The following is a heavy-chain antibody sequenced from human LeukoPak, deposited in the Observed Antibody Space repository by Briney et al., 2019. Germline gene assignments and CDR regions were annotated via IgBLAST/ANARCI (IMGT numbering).Heavy chain of an antibody. CDR1: GFTFSSHA. CDR3: ARDRYDILTGYPKVYGMDV. CDR2: ISYDGSNK. J-gene: IGHJ6*02. D-gene: IGHD3-9*01. V-gene: IGHV3-30-3*01. Sequence: GRSLRLSCAASGFTFSSHAMHWVRQAPGKGLEWVAVISYDGSNKNYADSVKGRFTISRDNSMNTLYLQMNSLRAEDTAVYYCARDRYDILTGYPKVYGMDVWGQGTTVTVSS.